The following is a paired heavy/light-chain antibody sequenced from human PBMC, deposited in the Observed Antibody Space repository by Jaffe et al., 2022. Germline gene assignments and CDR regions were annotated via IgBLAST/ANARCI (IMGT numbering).Heavy chain of an antibody. Sequence: QVQLVQSAAEVKKPGASVTISCKVSGYTFTDYYVHWMRQAPGQGLEWMGVINPRGDKTVYAQKFQGRVIVTRDTSTATVYMDLTSLTPEDTAVYYCAPERPKTYVFDFWGQGTLVSVSS. CDR3: APERPKTYVFDF. D-gene: IGHD3-16*01. CDR2: INPRGDKT. J-gene: IGHJ4*02. V-gene: IGHV1-46*01. CDR1: GYTFTDYY.
Light chain of an antibody. J-gene: IGLJ1*01. CDR1: SNDVGSYNR. V-gene: IGLV2-23*02. CDR2: EVN. CDR3: CSFTNTYTYV. Sequence: QSALTQPASVSGSPGQSITISCTGASNDVGSYNRISWYRQDPGKAPKLIIYEVNKRPSGVSYRFSGSKSGNTASLTISGLQAEDEADYYCCSFTNTYTYVFGIGTKVTVL.